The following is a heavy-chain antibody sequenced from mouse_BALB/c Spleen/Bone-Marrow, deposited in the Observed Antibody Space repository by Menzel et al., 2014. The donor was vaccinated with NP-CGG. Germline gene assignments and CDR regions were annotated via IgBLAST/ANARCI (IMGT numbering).Heavy chain of an antibody. CDR3: AKNYYYGYVAY. V-gene: IGHV4-1*02. J-gene: IGHJ3*01. D-gene: IGHD1-2*01. CDR1: GFDFSRYW. Sequence: EVKLMESGGGLVQPGGSLKLSCAASGFDFSRYWMTWVRQAPGKGLEWIGEINPASSTINYTPSLKDKFIISRDNAKYTLYLQMSKVRSEDTALYYCAKNYYYGYVAYWGQGTLVTVSA. CDR2: INPASSTI.